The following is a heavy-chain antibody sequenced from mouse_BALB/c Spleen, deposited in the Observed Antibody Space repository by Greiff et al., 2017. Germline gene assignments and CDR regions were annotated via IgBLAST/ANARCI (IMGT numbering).Heavy chain of an antibody. Sequence: QVQLQQSGAELVRPGTSVKMSCKAAGYTFTNYWIGWVKQGPGHGLEWIGDIYPGGGYTNYNEKFKGKATLTADTSSSTAYMQLSSLTSEDSAIYYCARRDYGSSWFAYWGQGTLVTVSA. D-gene: IGHD1-1*01. CDR2: IYPGGGYT. V-gene: IGHV1-63*02. J-gene: IGHJ3*01. CDR1: GYTFTNYW. CDR3: ARRDYGSSWFAY.